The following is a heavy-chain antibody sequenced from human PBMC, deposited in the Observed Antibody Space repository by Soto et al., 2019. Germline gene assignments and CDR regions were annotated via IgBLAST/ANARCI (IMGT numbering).Heavy chain of an antibody. D-gene: IGHD2-2*01. CDR3: AKDHCSSTCCYEGYFDS. J-gene: IGHJ4*02. V-gene: IGHV3-30*18. CDR1: GFTFSSYG. CDR2: ISYDGSNE. Sequence: QVQLVESGGGVVQPGRSLRLSCAASGFTFSSYGMHWVRQAPGTGLEWVAVISYDGSNEYYADSVKGRFTITRDNSKNALYLQMNSVRAEDTAVYYCAKDHCSSTCCYEGYFDSWGQGTPVTVSS.